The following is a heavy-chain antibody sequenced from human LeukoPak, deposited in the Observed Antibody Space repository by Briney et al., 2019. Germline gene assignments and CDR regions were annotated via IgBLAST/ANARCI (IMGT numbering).Heavy chain of an antibody. CDR3: AREGSYCVGGDCYSFDF. V-gene: IGHV1-2*02. CDR1: GYRFVSHY. D-gene: IGHD2-21*02. J-gene: IGHJ4*02. Sequence: ASVKVSCKASGYRFVSHYIHWVRQAPGQGPEWLGWMHAGNGNTRYPEKFEGRVTMTRDTSSNTAYMDLTSLRSDDTAVYYCAREGSYCVGGDCYSFDFWGQGTLVTVSS. CDR2: MHAGNGNT.